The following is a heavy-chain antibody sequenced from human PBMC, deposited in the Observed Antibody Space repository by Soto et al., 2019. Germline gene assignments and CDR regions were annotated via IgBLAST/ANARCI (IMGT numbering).Heavy chain of an antibody. J-gene: IGHJ6*02. CDR1: GFTFSSYG. D-gene: IGHD6-13*01. V-gene: IGHV3-30*18. CDR3: AKDRVAAAGTGHKYGMDV. Sequence: GGSLRLSCAASGFTFSSYGMHWGRQAPGKGVEWVAVISYDGSNKYYADSVKGRFTISRDNSKNTLYLQMNSLRAEDTAVYYCAKDRVAAAGTGHKYGMDVWGQGTTVTVSS. CDR2: ISYDGSNK.